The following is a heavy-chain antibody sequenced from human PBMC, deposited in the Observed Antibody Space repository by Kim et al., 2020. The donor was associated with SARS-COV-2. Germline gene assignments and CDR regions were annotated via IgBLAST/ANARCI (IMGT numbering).Heavy chain of an antibody. Sequence: SETLSLTCTVSGGSISSYYWSWIRQPAGKGLEWIGRIYTSGSTNYNPSLKSRVTMSVDTSKNQFSLKLSSVTAADTAVYYCARDRDYYDSSGYFDYWGQGTLVTVSS. CDR3: ARDRDYYDSSGYFDY. J-gene: IGHJ4*02. V-gene: IGHV4-4*07. D-gene: IGHD3-22*01. CDR1: GGSISSYY. CDR2: IYTSGST.